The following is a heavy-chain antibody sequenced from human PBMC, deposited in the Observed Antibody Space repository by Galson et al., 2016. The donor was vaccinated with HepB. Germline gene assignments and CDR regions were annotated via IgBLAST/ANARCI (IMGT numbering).Heavy chain of an antibody. CDR1: GGSISNRSYY. D-gene: IGHD3-22*01. CDR2: ISYSGST. CDR3: ARHAYYYDSIGYFYYFDS. J-gene: IGHJ4*02. V-gene: IGHV4-39*01. Sequence: SETLSLTCTVSGGSISNRSYYWGWIRQPPGKGLEWIGSISYSGSTYYNPSLKSRVTISVDTSKNQFSLKLSSVTAADTAVYFCARHAYYYDSIGYFYYFDSWGQGTLVTVSS.